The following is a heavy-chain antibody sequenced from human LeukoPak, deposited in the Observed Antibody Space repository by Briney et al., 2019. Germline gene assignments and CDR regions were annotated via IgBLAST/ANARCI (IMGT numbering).Heavy chain of an antibody. CDR3: AEGDNWNVRI. Sequence: SETLSLTCAVSGSSLSSAYYWGWTRPPPAKGLEWIGSIYHSGSTYYNPSLKSRVTISVDTSKNQFSLKLSSVAAADTAVYYCAEGDNWNVRIWGQGTLVTVSS. V-gene: IGHV4-38-2*01. CDR1: GSSLSSAYY. J-gene: IGHJ4*02. CDR2: IYHSGST. D-gene: IGHD1-20*01.